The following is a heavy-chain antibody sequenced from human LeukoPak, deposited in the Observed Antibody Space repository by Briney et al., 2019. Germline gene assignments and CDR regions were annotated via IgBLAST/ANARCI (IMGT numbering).Heavy chain of an antibody. D-gene: IGHD6-13*01. J-gene: IGHJ5*02. CDR2: INHSGST. CDR3: ASSRRYSSSWYRNFNWFVP. V-gene: IGHV4-34*01. Sequence: SETLSLTCAVYGGSFSGYYWSWIRQPPGKGLEWIGEINHSGSTNYNPSLKSRVTISVDTSKNQFSLKLSSVTAADTAVYYCASSRRYSSSWYRNFNWFVPWGQGTLVTVSS. CDR1: GGSFSGYY.